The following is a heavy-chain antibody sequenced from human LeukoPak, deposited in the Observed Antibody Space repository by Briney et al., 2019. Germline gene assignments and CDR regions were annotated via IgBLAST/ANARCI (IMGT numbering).Heavy chain of an antibody. CDR1: GYTFTGYY. V-gene: IGHV1-2*02. D-gene: IGHD3-22*01. CDR2: INPNSGGT. Sequence: ASVKVSCKASGYTFTGYYMHWVRQAPGQGLEWMGWINPNSGGTNYAQKFQGRVTMTRDTSLSTVYVELTWPTSDDTAVYYCARGVYYDSSGYYSDYWGQGTLVTVSS. J-gene: IGHJ4*02. CDR3: ARGVYYDSSGYYSDY.